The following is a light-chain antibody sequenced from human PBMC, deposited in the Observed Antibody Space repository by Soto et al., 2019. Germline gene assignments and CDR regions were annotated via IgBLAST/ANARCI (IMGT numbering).Light chain of an antibody. J-gene: IGKJ1*01. CDR3: QQLSSYPRT. V-gene: IGKV1-9*01. CDR2: DAS. Sequence: DIQMTQSPSSLSASVVDRVTITCRASQSISSYLNWYQQKPGKAPKLLIYDASTLQSGVPSRFSGSGSGTDFTLTISSLQPEDFATYYCQQLSSYPRTFGQGTKVDI. CDR1: QSISSY.